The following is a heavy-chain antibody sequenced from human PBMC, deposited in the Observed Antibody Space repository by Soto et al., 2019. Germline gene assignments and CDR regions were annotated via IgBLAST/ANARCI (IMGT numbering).Heavy chain of an antibody. Sequence: GGSLRLSCAASGFTFDDYGMSWVRQAPGKGLEWVSGINWNGGSTGYADSVKGRFTISRDNAKNSLYLQMNSLRAEDTALYHCARVGDCSGGSCYSASYYYYYYMDVWGKGTTVTVSS. V-gene: IGHV3-20*01. CDR2: INWNGGST. D-gene: IGHD2-15*01. J-gene: IGHJ6*03. CDR3: ARVGDCSGGSCYSASYYYYYYMDV. CDR1: GFTFDDYG.